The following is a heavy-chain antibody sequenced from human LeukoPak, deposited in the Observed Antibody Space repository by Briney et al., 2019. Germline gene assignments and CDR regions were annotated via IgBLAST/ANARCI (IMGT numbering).Heavy chain of an antibody. CDR1: GDSLISYY. CDR2: VFYSGSS. V-gene: IGHV4-59*01. Sequence: SETLSLTCTVSGDSLISYYWTWIRQSPGGGLQWIGYVFYSGSSNYNASLRSRVAISVDTSKNQFSLKLTSVTAADTAVYYCAGRAARFFDYWGQGILVTVSS. D-gene: IGHD6-25*01. J-gene: IGHJ4*02. CDR3: AGRAARFFDY.